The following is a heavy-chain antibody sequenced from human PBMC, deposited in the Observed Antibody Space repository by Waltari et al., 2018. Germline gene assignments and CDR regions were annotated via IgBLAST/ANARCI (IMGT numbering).Heavy chain of an antibody. V-gene: IGHV4-34*01. Sequence: QVRLDQWGAGLLKPSETLSLTCAVYGGYFSGYYWSWIRRSPEKGLEWIGEITHTGKTNYNPSLRGRITMSVDTSKNQFSLKMTSVTAADTAVYYCARERQLELGRTGVFDPWSRGTPVTVSS. CDR3: ARERQLELGRTGVFDP. J-gene: IGHJ5*02. D-gene: IGHD1-7*01. CDR2: ITHTGKT. CDR1: GGYFSGYY.